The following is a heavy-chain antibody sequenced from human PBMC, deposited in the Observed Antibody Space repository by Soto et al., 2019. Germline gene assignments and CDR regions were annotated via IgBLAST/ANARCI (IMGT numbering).Heavy chain of an antibody. J-gene: IGHJ5*02. V-gene: IGHV4-31*03. CDR3: ARALSYDILTGPWENEENWFDP. Sequence: SETLSLTCTVSGGSIRSGGYYWSWIRQHPGKGLEWIGYIYYSGSTYYNPSLKSRVTISVDTSKNQFSLKLSSVTAADTAVYYCARALSYDILTGPWENEENWFDPWGQGTLVTVSS. CDR1: GGSIRSGGYY. CDR2: IYYSGST. D-gene: IGHD3-9*01.